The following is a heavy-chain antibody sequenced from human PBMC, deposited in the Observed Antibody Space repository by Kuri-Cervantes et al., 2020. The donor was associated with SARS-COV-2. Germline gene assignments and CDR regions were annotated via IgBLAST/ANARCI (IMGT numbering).Heavy chain of an antibody. CDR1: GFTFSSYG. Sequence: LSLTCAASGFTFSSYGMHWVRQAPGKGLEGVAFIRYDGSNKYYADSVKGRFTISRDNSKNTLYLQMNSLRAEDTAVYYCAKDKQGNHDYWGQGTLVTVSS. V-gene: IGHV3-30*02. J-gene: IGHJ4*02. D-gene: IGHD4-23*01. CDR3: AKDKQGNHDY. CDR2: IRYDGSNK.